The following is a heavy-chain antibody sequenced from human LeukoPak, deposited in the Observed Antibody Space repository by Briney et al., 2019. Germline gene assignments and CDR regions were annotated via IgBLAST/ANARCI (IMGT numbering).Heavy chain of an antibody. V-gene: IGHV4-34*01. CDR3: ARKDYPYNWFDP. D-gene: IGHD4-11*01. CDR2: INHSGST. J-gene: IGHJ5*02. CDR1: GASFSGYY. Sequence: SETLSLTCAVYGASFSGYYWSWIRQPPGKGLEWLGEINHSGSTNYNTSLKSRVTISVDTSKNQFSLKLSSVTAADTAVYYCARKDYPYNWFDPWGQGTLVTVSS.